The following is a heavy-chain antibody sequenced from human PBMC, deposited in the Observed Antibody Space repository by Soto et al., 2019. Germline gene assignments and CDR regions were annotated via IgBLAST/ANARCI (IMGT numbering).Heavy chain of an antibody. CDR1: DYTFTIYG. J-gene: IGHJ6*02. CDR3: ARALGYSGYAGMDV. V-gene: IGHV1-18*01. Sequence: QVQLVQSGGEVKKPGASVKVSCKASDYTFTIYGINWVRQAPGQELEWMGWISPDNGNTNYAQKLQGRVTMTTDTSTSTAYMELRSLRSDDTAVYYCARALGYSGYAGMDVWGQGTTVTVSS. CDR2: ISPDNGNT. D-gene: IGHD5-12*01.